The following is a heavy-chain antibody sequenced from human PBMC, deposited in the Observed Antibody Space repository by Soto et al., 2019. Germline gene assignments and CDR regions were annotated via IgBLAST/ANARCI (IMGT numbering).Heavy chain of an antibody. D-gene: IGHD6-6*01. CDR1: GYSFTIYW. CDR3: ARHYYKPPDSSSSEGFWFDP. J-gene: IGHJ5*02. Sequence: GESLKISCKCSGYSFTIYWISWVRQMPGKGLEWMGRIDPSDSYTNYSPSFQGHVTISADKSISTAYLQWSSLKASDTAMYYCARHYYKPPDSSSSEGFWFDPWGQGTLVTVSS. CDR2: IDPSDSYT. V-gene: IGHV5-10-1*01.